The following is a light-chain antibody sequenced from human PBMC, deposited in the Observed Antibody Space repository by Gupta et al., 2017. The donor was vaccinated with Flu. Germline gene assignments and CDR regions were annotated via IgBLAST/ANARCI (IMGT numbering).Light chain of an antibody. CDR1: NIDGNS. CDR2: YVG. J-gene: IGLJ3*02. CDR3: YVWHTSSSQSDV. Sequence: KTARITWEGDNIDGNSVHWYQQRPGQAHPLVVEYVGDRPSGVPQRFSGATSCDTATPIVSRVAAGDEADDYYYVWHTSSSQSDVFGGGTKLTV. V-gene: IGLV3-21*03.